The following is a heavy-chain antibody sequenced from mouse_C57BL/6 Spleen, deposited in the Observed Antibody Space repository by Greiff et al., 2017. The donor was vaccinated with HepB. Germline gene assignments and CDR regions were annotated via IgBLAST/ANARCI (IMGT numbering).Heavy chain of an antibody. CDR1: GYAFSSSW. V-gene: IGHV1-82*01. CDR2: IYPGDGDT. Sequence: QVQLQQSGPELVKPGASVKISCKASGYAFSSSWMNWVKQRPGKGLEWIGRIYPGDGDTNYNGKFKGKATLTADKSSSTAYMQLSSLTTENSAVYFCARSRFGYGRSDYAMDDWGRGTSVTVSS. CDR3: ARSRFGYGRSDYAMDD. D-gene: IGHD1-1*01. J-gene: IGHJ4*01.